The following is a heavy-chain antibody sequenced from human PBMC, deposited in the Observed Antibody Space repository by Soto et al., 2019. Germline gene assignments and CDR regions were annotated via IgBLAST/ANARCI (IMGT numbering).Heavy chain of an antibody. J-gene: IGHJ4*02. V-gene: IGHV3-23*01. D-gene: IGHD2-2*01. Sequence: EVQLLESGGGLVQPGGSLRLSCAASGFTFSSYAMSWVRQAPGKGLEWVSAISGSGGSTYYADSVKGRFTISRDNSKNTLYLQMNTLRAEDTAVYDCAKDRMPIWVSYFDYWGQGTLVTVSS. CDR2: ISGSGGST. CDR1: GFTFSSYA. CDR3: AKDRMPIWVSYFDY.